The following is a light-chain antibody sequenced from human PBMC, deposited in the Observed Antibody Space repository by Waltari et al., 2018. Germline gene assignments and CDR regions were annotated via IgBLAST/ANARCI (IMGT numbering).Light chain of an antibody. CDR2: WAS. CDR3: QQYYSTPYT. J-gene: IGKJ2*01. CDR1: QTILYNSNNKNY. V-gene: IGKV4-1*01. Sequence: DIVMTQSPDSLAVSLGERATINCKSSQTILYNSNNKNYLAWYQQKPGQPPKLLIYWASTRESGVPDRFSGSGSGTDFTLTVSSLQAEDLAVYYCQQYYSTPYTFGQGTKLAI.